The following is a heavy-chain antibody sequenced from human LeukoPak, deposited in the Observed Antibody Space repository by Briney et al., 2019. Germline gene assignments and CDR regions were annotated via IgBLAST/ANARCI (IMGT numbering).Heavy chain of an antibody. J-gene: IGHJ4*02. CDR3: ARGLPIWSGYSLRGGFDY. V-gene: IGHV4-34*01. Sequence: SETLSLTCAVYGGSSSGYYWSWIRQPPRKGLEWIGEINHSGSTNYNPSLKSRVTISVDTSKNQFSLKLSSVTAADTAVYYCARGLPIWSGYSLRGGFDYWGQGTLVTVSS. D-gene: IGHD3-3*01. CDR1: GGSSSGYY. CDR2: INHSGST.